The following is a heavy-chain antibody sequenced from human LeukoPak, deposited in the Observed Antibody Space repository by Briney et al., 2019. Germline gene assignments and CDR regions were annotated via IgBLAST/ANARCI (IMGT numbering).Heavy chain of an antibody. CDR1: GGSISSSSYY. J-gene: IGHJ4*02. D-gene: IGHD3-22*01. V-gene: IGHV4-39*01. Sequence: PSETLSLTCTVSGGSISSSSYYWGWIRQPPGKGLEWIGSIYYSGSTYYNPSLKSRVTISVDTSKNQFSLKLSSVTAADTAVYYCARGPDSSGYYSTDYWGQGTLVTVSS. CDR2: IYYSGST. CDR3: ARGPDSSGYYSTDY.